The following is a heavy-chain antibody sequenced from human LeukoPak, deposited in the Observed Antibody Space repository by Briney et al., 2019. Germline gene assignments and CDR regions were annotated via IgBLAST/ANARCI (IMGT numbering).Heavy chain of an antibody. V-gene: IGHV3-23*01. CDR1: GFTFSSYA. Sequence: GGSLRLSCAASGFTFSSYAMSWVRQAPGRGLEWVSPLSPSGASIYYADSVKGRFTISRDNSKNTLYLQMNNLRAEDTALYYCAAGPYGGNIPFDYWGPGTLVTISS. J-gene: IGHJ4*02. CDR3: AAGPYGGNIPFDY. D-gene: IGHD4-23*01. CDR2: LSPSGASI.